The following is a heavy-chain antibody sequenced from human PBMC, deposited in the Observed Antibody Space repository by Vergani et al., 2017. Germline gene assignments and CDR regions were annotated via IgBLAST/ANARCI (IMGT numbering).Heavy chain of an antibody. J-gene: IGHJ4*02. CDR2: IYYSGST. D-gene: IGHD3-10*01. CDR1: GGSISSYY. CDR3: ASQWGTMAFDY. V-gene: IGHV4-59*01. Sequence: QVQLQQWGAGLLKPSETLSLTCTVSGGSISSYYWSWIRQPPGKGLEWIGYIYYSGSTNYNPSLKSRVTISVDTSKNQFSLKLSSVTAADTAVYYCASQWGTMAFDYWGQGTLVTVSS.